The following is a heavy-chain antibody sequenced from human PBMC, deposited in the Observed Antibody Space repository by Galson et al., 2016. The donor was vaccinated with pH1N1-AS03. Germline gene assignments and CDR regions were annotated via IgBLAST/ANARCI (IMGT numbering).Heavy chain of an antibody. CDR1: GFIFSRYP. CDR2: VSYDGVTE. D-gene: IGHD2-15*01. V-gene: IGHV3-30*03. J-gene: IGHJ6*02. Sequence: SLRLSCAASGFIFSRYPIHWVRQAPGKGLEWEALVSYDGVTEHYADSVKGRFTISRDNFKNTVYLQMNSLRADDTAVYYCARGYCGGGGCHNWGGMDVWGQGTTVTVSS. CDR3: ARGYCGGGGCHNWGGMDV.